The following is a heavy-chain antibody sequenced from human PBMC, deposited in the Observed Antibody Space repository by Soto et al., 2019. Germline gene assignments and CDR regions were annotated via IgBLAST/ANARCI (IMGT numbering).Heavy chain of an antibody. D-gene: IGHD2-8*01. Sequence: QVQLQESGPGLVKPSETLSLTCAVSGDSISSRNWWSWVRQTPGKGLEYIGEIHHSGRTNYNPSLKRRVTMSVDKSNNQFSLNLHSVTAADTAIYYCSRRKLEMMYVGWFDPWGQGTLVTVSS. J-gene: IGHJ5*02. CDR3: SRRKLEMMYVGWFDP. CDR2: IHHSGRT. V-gene: IGHV4-4*02. CDR1: GDSISSRNW.